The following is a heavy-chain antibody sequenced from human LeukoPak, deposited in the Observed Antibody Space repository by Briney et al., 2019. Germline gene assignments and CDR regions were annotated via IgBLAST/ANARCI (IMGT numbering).Heavy chain of an antibody. CDR2: IKQDGSEK. CDR1: GFTFSSYW. Sequence: PGGSLRLSCAASGFTFSSYWMSWVRQAPGKGLEWVANIKQDGSEKYYVDSVKGRFTISRDNAKNSLYLQMNSLRAEDTAVYYCAREGGDIVVAPAAPDFDYWGQGTLVTVSS. J-gene: IGHJ4*02. V-gene: IGHV3-7*01. D-gene: IGHD2-2*01. CDR3: AREGGDIVVAPAAPDFDY.